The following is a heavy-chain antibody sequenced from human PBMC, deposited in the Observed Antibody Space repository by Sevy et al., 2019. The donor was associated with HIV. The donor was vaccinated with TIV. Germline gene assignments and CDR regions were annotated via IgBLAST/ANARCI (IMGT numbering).Heavy chain of an antibody. D-gene: IGHD2-2*01. CDR1: GFTFSSYA. V-gene: IGHV3-30-3*01. CDR3: ARDDVGCSSTSCYGFDY. Sequence: GGSLRLSCAASGFTFSSYAMHWVRQAPGKGLEWVAVISYDGSNKYYADSVKGRFTISRDNSKNTLYLQMNILRAEDTAVYYCARDDVGCSSTSCYGFDYWGQGTLVTVSS. J-gene: IGHJ4*02. CDR2: ISYDGSNK.